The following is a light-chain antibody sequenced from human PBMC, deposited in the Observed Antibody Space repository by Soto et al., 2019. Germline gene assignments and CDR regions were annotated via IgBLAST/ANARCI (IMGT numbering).Light chain of an antibody. Sequence: QSVLTQPASVSGSPGQSITISCTGTSSDVGGYNYVSWYQHHPGKAPKPMIFDVSNRPSGVSNRFSGSKSGNTASLTISGLQAEDEADYYCSSYTSSSTSLYVFGTGTKVTVL. V-gene: IGLV2-14*03. CDR1: SSDVGGYNY. CDR2: DVS. J-gene: IGLJ1*01. CDR3: SSYTSSSTSLYV.